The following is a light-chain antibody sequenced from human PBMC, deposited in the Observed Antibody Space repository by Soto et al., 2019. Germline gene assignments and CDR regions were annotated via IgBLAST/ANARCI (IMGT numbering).Light chain of an antibody. CDR1: SSDVGGYNY. J-gene: IGLJ2*01. Sequence: QSVLSQPPSASGSPGQSVTISCTGTSSDVGGYNYVSWYQQHPGKAPKLMIYEVSKRPSGVPDRFSGSKSGNMASLTVSGLQAEDDSDYYCSSYAGSNNVVFGGGTQLTVL. CDR3: SSYAGSNNVV. V-gene: IGLV2-8*01. CDR2: EVS.